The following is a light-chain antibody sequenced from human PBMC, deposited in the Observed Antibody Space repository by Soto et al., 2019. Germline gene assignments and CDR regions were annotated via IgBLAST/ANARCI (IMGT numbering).Light chain of an antibody. CDR2: QTS. V-gene: IGKV3D-11*03. CDR3: HQRQSWPRT. Sequence: EIVLTQSPATLSSFTGDRVTLSCRASQYINTRLAWYQHRPGQAPRLLIYQTSIRAAGIPARFSASGTGTDFNLTIRDVQPEDFAVYYSHQRQSWPRTFGQGTKVDI. CDR1: QYINTR. J-gene: IGKJ1*01.